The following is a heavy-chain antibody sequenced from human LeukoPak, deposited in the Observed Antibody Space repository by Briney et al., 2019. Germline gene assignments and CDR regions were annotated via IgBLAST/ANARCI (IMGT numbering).Heavy chain of an antibody. CDR2: IYSSGST. D-gene: IGHD6-6*01. J-gene: IGHJ3*02. CDR1: GFTVSSNY. V-gene: IGHV3-53*01. CDR3: AGAFRGSSPLYDAFDI. Sequence: GGSLRLSCAASGFTVSSNYMSWVRQAPGKGLEWVSVIYSSGSTYYADSLKGRFTISRDNSKNTLYLQMNSLRAEDTAVYYCAGAFRGSSPLYDAFDIWGQGTMVTVSS.